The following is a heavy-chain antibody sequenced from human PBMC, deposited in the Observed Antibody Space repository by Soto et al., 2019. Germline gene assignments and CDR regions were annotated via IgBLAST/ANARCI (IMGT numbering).Heavy chain of an antibody. J-gene: IGHJ4*01. CDR3: AARHATPAHPPDY. D-gene: IGHD2-2*01. V-gene: IGHV4-4*02. CDR1: GVSISSSNW. Sequence: SETLSLTCAVSGVSISSSNWWGWVRQPPGKGLEWIAEISHSGSTNNSPSLQSRVTLSLDKSTNQFSLQLSSVSAANPAVYYCAARHATPAHPPDYWGQGTQLTVSS. CDR2: ISHSGST.